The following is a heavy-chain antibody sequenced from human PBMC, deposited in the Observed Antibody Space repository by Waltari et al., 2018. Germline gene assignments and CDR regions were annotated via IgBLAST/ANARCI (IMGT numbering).Heavy chain of an antibody. Sequence: EVQLMQSGAEVKKSGESLKITCKTSGYTFTKYWIGWVRQMPGKGLEWMGIAYPGGSDVKYSPSFQGQVTISADKSFTSAYLQWNSLKASDTAKYFCAKSRYSSGYSGFDIWGQGTTVIVSP. CDR3: AKSRYSSGYSGFDI. D-gene: IGHD3-22*01. V-gene: IGHV5-51*01. J-gene: IGHJ3*02. CDR2: AYPGGSDV. CDR1: GYTFTKYW.